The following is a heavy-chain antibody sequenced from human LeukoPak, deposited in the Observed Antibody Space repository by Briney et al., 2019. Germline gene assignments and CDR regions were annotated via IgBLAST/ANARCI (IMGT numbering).Heavy chain of an antibody. Sequence: ASMKVASKAYGYTFTSYYIYWERQAPGQGLEWMGIINPRVSSTSYAQKFQSRVTMTRDTSTSTVYMELRSLRSEDTAVYYCARAYYYDSSGYYPGGDHWGQGTLVTVPS. D-gene: IGHD3-22*01. J-gene: IGHJ4*02. CDR3: ARAYYYDSSGYYPGGDH. CDR2: INPRVSST. V-gene: IGHV1-46*01. CDR1: GYTFTSYY.